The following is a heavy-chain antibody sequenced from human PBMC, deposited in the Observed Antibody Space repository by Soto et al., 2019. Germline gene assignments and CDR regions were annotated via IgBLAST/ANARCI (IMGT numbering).Heavy chain of an antibody. Sequence: ESLKISCEGSGYSFTSYWIGWVRQMPGKGLEWMGIIYPGDSDTRYSPSFQGQVTISADKSISTAYLQWSSLKASDTAMYYCARAYDCSGYLAADAFEIGSQVTMVTFSS. J-gene: IGHJ3*02. CDR1: GYSFTSYW. V-gene: IGHV5-51*01. CDR2: IYPGDSDT. CDR3: ARAYDCSGYLAADAFEI. D-gene: IGHD3-22*01.